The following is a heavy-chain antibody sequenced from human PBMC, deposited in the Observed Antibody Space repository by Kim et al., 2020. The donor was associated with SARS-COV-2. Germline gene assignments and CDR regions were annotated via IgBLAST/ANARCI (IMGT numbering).Heavy chain of an antibody. V-gene: IGHV4-34*01. Sequence: SETLSLTCEVYGGSFSKYYWNWIRQPPGKGLEWIGEINHSGSTNYNPSLKSRVTISVDTSRNQFSLKLSSVTAADTAVYYCARTNYYGSGSYFNLRTFYYGMDVWGRGTTVTVSS. J-gene: IGHJ6*02. D-gene: IGHD3-10*01. CDR2: INHSGST. CDR3: ARTNYYGSGSYFNLRTFYYGMDV. CDR1: GGSFSKYY.